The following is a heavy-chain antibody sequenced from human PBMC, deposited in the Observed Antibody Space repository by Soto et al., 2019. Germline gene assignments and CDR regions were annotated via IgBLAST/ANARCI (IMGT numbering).Heavy chain of an antibody. CDR3: ARHRAHCSGGSCYGGQNY. CDR2: IYYSGST. J-gene: IGHJ4*02. V-gene: IGHV4-61*01. CDR1: CGSVISGSYY. D-gene: IGHD2-15*01. Sequence: PSETLSLTCTFSCGSVISGSYYWSWIRQPPGKGLEWIGYIYYSGSTNYNPSLKSRVTISVDTSKNQFSLKLSSVTAADTAVYYCARHRAHCSGGSCYGGQNYWGQGTLVTVSS.